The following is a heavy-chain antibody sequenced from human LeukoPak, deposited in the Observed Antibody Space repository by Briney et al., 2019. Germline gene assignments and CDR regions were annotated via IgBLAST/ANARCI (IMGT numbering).Heavy chain of an antibody. J-gene: IGHJ3*02. CDR2: IYYSGST. V-gene: IGHV4-59*02. CDR3: ARDYLGDAFDI. Sequence: PSETLSLTCTVSGGSVSSYYWSWIRQPPGKGLEWIGYIYYSGSTNYNPSLKSRVTISVDTSKNQFSLKLSSLTAADTAVYYCARDYLGDAFDIWGQGTMVTVSS. CDR1: GGSVSSYY. D-gene: IGHD3-3*01.